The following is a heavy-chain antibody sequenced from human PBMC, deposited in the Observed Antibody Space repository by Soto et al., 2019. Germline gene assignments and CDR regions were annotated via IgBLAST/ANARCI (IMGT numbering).Heavy chain of an antibody. D-gene: IGHD2-15*01. CDR3: ATQSAVAPGGQMDV. Sequence: PGGSLRLSCAASEFTFSNYAMNWVRQAPGKGLEWVSSISSSGSHIYYADSVKARFSISRDNSKKSLYLQMNSLGAEDTAVYYCATQSAVAPGGQMDVWGQGTTVTVSS. CDR2: ISSSGSHI. J-gene: IGHJ6*02. V-gene: IGHV3-21*01. CDR1: EFTFSNYA.